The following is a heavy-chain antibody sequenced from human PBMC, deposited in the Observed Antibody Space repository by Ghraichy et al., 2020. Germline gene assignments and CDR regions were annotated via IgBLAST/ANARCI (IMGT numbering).Heavy chain of an antibody. CDR2: INWNGNDI. Sequence: SLNISCTASGFTFDDYAMHWLRQAPGKGLEWVSGINWNGNDIDYADSVKGRFTISRDNAKNSLYLQMNSLTAEDTALYYCAKGRGAGTGPGYYNGMDVGGQGTTVTVSS. J-gene: IGHJ6*02. CDR1: GFTFDDYA. CDR3: AKGRGAGTGPGYYNGMDV. V-gene: IGHV3-9*01. D-gene: IGHD1-26*01.